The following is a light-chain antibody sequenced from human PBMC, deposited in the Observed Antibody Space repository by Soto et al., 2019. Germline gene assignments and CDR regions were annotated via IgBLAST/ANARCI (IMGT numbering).Light chain of an antibody. Sequence: DIQMTQSPSTLSASVGDRVTITCRASQSVSSWLAWYQQKPGKAPKLLIYQASNLESGVPSRFSGSGSGTEFTLTISSLQPDDFATYYCRQHNSYPHTFGGGTKVDIK. V-gene: IGKV1-5*03. J-gene: IGKJ4*01. CDR3: RQHNSYPHT. CDR2: QAS. CDR1: QSVSSW.